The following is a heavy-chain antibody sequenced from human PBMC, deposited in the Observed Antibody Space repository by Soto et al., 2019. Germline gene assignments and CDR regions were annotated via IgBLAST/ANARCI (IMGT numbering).Heavy chain of an antibody. Sequence: VQLVESGGGSVQPGGSLRLSCAASGFIFSSYEMNWVRQAPGKGLEWVSYISTIGSNKNYADSVRGRFTISRDNAKNSLYLQKNKMRAEDTAVYDWASLLRTVGQTAKRGMDVWGQGTTVTVSS. V-gene: IGHV3-48*03. D-gene: IGHD1-26*01. J-gene: IGHJ6*02. CDR2: ISTIGSNK. CDR1: GFIFSSYE. CDR3: ASLLRTVGQTAKRGMDV.